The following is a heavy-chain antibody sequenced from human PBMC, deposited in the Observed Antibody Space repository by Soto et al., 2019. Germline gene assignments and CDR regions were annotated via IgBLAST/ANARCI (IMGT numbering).Heavy chain of an antibody. J-gene: IGHJ4*02. CDR2: IYYSGST. Sequence: SETLSLTCTVSGGSISSYYWRWIRQPPGKGLEWIGYIYYSGSTNYNPSLKSRVTISVDTSKNQFSLKLSSVTAADTALYYCARGRLKGNSYDQLDYWGQGTLVTASP. CDR1: GGSISSYY. CDR3: ARGRLKGNSYDQLDY. V-gene: IGHV4-59*01. D-gene: IGHD5-18*01.